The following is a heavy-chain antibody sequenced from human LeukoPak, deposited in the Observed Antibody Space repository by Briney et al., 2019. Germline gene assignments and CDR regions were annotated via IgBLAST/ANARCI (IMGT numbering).Heavy chain of an antibody. D-gene: IGHD2-15*01. CDR1: GFPFSSYG. V-gene: IGHV3-30*02. CDR3: AKRGGRSYYHYYMDV. J-gene: IGHJ6*03. CDR2: IRYDGSNK. Sequence: GRSLRLSCAASGFPFSSYGMHWVRQAPGKGLEWVAFIRYDGSNKYCAGSVKGRFTISRDSSKNTLYLQMNSLRAEDTAVYYCAKRGGRSYYHYYMDVWGKGTTVTVSS.